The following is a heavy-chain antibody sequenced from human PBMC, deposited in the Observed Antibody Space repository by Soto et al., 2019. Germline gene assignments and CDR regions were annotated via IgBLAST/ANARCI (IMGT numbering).Heavy chain of an antibody. CDR3: AKRAYSSGWSVDY. CDR2: ISGSGVST. CDR1: GFTFSSCA. J-gene: IGHJ4*02. V-gene: IGHV3-23*01. D-gene: IGHD6-19*01. Sequence: EVQLLGSGGGLVQPGGSLRLSCAASGFTFSSCAMNWVRQAPGKGLEWVSAISGSGVSTYYADSVKGRFTISRDNSKNALYLQKNSLRAEDTAIYYCAKRAYSSGWSVDYWGQGTLVTVSS.